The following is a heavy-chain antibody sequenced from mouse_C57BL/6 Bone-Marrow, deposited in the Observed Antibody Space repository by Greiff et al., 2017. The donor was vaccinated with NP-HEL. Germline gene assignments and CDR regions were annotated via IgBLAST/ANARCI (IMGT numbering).Heavy chain of an antibody. CDR3: ARNAYYGRSYEFAY. Sequence: QVQLQQPGAELVKPGASVKLSCKASGYTFTTYWMQWVKQRPGQGLEWIGEIDPSDCYTNYNQKFKGKATLTVDTSSSTAFMQLSSLTSVDSAVYYCARNAYYGRSYEFAYWGQGTLVTVSA. D-gene: IGHD1-1*01. CDR2: IDPSDCYT. CDR1: GYTFTTYW. J-gene: IGHJ3*01. V-gene: IGHV1-50*01.